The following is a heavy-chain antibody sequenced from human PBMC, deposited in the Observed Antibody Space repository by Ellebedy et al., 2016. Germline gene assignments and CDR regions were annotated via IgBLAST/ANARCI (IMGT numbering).Heavy chain of an antibody. V-gene: IGHV3-48*02. J-gene: IGHJ4*02. CDR1: GFDFNRYS. Sequence: GESLKISXAASGFDFNRYSMDWVRQAPGKGLEWVSFLSTDSRTIYYADSVKGRFTISGDNARNSLYLQMNSLRDEDTAVYYCARDFAGSHYWGQGTLVTVSS. CDR3: ARDFAGSHY. D-gene: IGHD3-10*01. CDR2: LSTDSRTI.